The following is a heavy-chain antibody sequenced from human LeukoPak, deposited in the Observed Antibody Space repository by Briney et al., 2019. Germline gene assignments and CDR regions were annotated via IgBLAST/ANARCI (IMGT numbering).Heavy chain of an antibody. CDR3: AMTVSRYYGMDV. J-gene: IGHJ6*02. D-gene: IGHD4-17*01. CDR2: IYYSGST. V-gene: IGHV4-39*01. Sequence: SETLSLTCTVSGGSISSSSYYWGWIRQPPGKGLEWIGSIYYSGSTYYNPSLRSRVTISVDTSKDQFSLKLSSVTAADTAVYYCAMTVSRYYGMDVWGQGTTVTVSS. CDR1: GGSISSSSYY.